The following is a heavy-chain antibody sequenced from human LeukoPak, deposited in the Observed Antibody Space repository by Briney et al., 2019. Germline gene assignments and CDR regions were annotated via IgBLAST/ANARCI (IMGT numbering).Heavy chain of an antibody. CDR3: ARDPYGGYYFDY. J-gene: IGHJ4*02. V-gene: IGHV4-34*01. D-gene: IGHD4-17*01. CDR1: GGSFSGYY. CDR2: INHSGST. Sequence: SETLSLTCAVYGGSFSGYYWSWIRQPPGKGLEWIGEINHSGSTNYNPSLKSRVTISVDTSKNQFSLKLSSVTAADTAVYYCARDPYGGYYFDYWGQGTLVTVSS.